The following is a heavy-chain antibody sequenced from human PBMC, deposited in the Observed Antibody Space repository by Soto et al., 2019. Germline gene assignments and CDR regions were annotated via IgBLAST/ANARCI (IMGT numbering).Heavy chain of an antibody. CDR3: VRYCSTTLCNRVATRTFDY. J-gene: IGHJ4*02. CDR2: ISTSGSTV. Sequence: EVQLVESGGALVQPGGSLRLYCAASRFTFSTYEMNWVRQAPGKGLEWVSCISTSGSTVYYADSVKGRFTISRDNTRNSLCLQMNSLRDEDTALYYCVRYCSTTLCNRVATRTFDYWGQGTLVTVSS. V-gene: IGHV3-48*03. CDR1: RFTFSTYE. D-gene: IGHD2-2*01.